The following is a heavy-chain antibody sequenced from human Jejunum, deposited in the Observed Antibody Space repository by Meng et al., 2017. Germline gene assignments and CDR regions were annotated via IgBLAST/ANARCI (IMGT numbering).Heavy chain of an antibody. CDR3: VRRRSGASSLFDL. J-gene: IGHJ5*02. CDR2: IHFSGTT. Sequence: QVHLQQCGGVLLKSSVTLSPTCVVYGGSLTGYYWSWIRQAPEKGLEYIGDIHFSGTTTYMPSLRSRLTLSVDTSNNHFSLKLNSVTAADTATYYCVRRRSGASSLFDLWGPGTLVTVSS. V-gene: IGHV4-34*01. CDR1: GGSLTGYY. D-gene: IGHD2-15*01.